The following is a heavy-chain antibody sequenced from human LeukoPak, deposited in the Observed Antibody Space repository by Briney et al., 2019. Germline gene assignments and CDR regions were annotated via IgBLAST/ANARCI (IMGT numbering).Heavy chain of an antibody. CDR3: TREGVDGDYPFDY. CDR2: ISSSMSYT. D-gene: IGHD4-17*01. Sequence: GGSLRLSCAASGVSLRHYYINCSRQAPGKGLEWVSLISSSMSYTNYADSVKGRFTISRDKAPNSLLPKMCALRPQDTVVFYCTREGVDGDYPFDYWGQGTLVTVSS. J-gene: IGHJ4*02. CDR1: GVSLRHYY. V-gene: IGHV3-11*05.